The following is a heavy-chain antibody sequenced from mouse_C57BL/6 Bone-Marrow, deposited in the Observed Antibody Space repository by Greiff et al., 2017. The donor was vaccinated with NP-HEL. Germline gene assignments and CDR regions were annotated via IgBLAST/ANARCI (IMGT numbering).Heavy chain of an antibody. J-gene: IGHJ1*03. CDR2: IDPSDSYT. D-gene: IGHD2-4*01. Sequence: QVHVKQPGAELVKPGASVKLSCKASGYTFTSYWMQWVKQRPGQGLEWIGEIDPSDSYTNYNQKFKGKATLTVDTSSSTAYMQLSSLTSEDSAVYYCARWDYDYDGDRYFDVWGTGTTVTVSS. CDR1: GYTFTSYW. V-gene: IGHV1-50*01. CDR3: ARWDYDYDGDRYFDV.